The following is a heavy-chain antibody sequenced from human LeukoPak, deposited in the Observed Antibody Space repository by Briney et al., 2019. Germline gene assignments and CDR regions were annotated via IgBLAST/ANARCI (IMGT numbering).Heavy chain of an antibody. Sequence: SETLSLTCTVSGGSVSSGSYYWSWIRQPPGKGLEWIGYIYYSGSTNYNPSLKSRVTISVDTSKNQFSLKLSSVTAADTAVYYCARDRRLEYYYDSSGSYYYGMDVWGQGTTVTVSS. CDR2: IYYSGST. V-gene: IGHV4-61*01. J-gene: IGHJ6*02. D-gene: IGHD3-22*01. CDR1: GGSVSSGSYY. CDR3: ARDRRLEYYYDSSGSYYYGMDV.